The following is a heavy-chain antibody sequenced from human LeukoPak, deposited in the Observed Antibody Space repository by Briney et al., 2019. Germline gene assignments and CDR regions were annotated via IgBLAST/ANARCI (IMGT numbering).Heavy chain of an antibody. V-gene: IGHV3-7*03. CDR3: ARAGPYYDFDY. CDR1: GFTFSSYW. CDR2: IKQDGSEK. J-gene: IGHJ4*02. Sequence: PGGSLRLSCTASGFTFSSYWMSWVRQAPGKGLEWVANIKQDGSEKYYVDSVKGRFTISRDNAKNSLYLQMNSLRAEDTAVYYCARAGPYYDFDYWGQGTLVTVSS. D-gene: IGHD1-26*01.